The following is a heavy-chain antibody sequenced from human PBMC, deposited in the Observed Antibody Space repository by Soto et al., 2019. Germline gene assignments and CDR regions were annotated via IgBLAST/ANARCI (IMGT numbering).Heavy chain of an antibody. J-gene: IGHJ4*02. Sequence: QVQLVESGGGVVQPGRSLRLSCAASGFTFSSYGMHWVRQAPGKGLEWVAVISYDGSNKYYADSVKGRFTISRDNSKNTLYLHMNSLRAEDTAVYYCAKGKYYDFWSGYYQYSTFDYWGQGTLVTVSS. CDR1: GFTFSSYG. CDR3: AKGKYYDFWSGYYQYSTFDY. V-gene: IGHV3-30*18. CDR2: ISYDGSNK. D-gene: IGHD3-3*01.